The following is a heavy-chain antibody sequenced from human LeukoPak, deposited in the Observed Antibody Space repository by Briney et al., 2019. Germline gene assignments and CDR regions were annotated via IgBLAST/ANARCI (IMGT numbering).Heavy chain of an antibody. Sequence: ASVKVSCKASGYTFTRYYMHWVRQAPGQGLEWMGIIKRSGGSARYAQKCQGRVTMTRDTSTSTVYMEVSSLRSEDTAVYYCARLADYDSSGYLSYWGQGTLVTVSS. J-gene: IGHJ4*02. CDR2: IKRSGGSA. V-gene: IGHV1-46*01. D-gene: IGHD3-22*01. CDR3: ARLADYDSSGYLSY. CDR1: GYTFTRYY.